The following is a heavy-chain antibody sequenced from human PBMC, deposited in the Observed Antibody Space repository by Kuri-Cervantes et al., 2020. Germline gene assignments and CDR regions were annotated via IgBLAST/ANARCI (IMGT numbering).Heavy chain of an antibody. CDR2: ISWNSGSI. J-gene: IGHJ6*03. CDR3: VKGGQYYYYYMDV. V-gene: IGHV3-9*01. CDR1: GFTFDDYA. Sequence: GGSLRLSCAASGFTFDDYAMHWVRQAPGKGLEWVSGISWNSGSIGYADSVKGRFTISRDNAKNSLYLQMNSLRAEDTALYYCVKGGQYYYYYMDVWGKGTTVTVSS.